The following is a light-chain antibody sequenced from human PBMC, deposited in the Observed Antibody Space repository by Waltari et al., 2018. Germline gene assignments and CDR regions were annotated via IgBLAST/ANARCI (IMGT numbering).Light chain of an antibody. Sequence: DIVMTQSPDSRTASLGERATINCKSSRNILYSSNNKNHLAWYQQKPGQPPKLLIYWASTRESGVPDRFSGSGFGTDFTLTISSLQPEDVAVYYCQQYYTTPPYTFGQGTKLEIK. J-gene: IGKJ2*01. V-gene: IGKV4-1*01. CDR1: RNILYSSNNKNH. CDR3: QQYYTTPPYT. CDR2: WAS.